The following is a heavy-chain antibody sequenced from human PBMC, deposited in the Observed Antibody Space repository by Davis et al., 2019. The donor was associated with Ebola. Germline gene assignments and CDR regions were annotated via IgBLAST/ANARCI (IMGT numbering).Heavy chain of an antibody. D-gene: IGHD4-17*01. V-gene: IGHV3-11*01. CDR2: ISSSGSTI. Sequence: GESLKISCAASGFTFSDYYMSWIRQAPGKGLEWVSYISSSGSTIYYADSVKGRFTISRDNAKNSLYLQMNSLRAEDTAVYYCANQYGVAGVFDYWGQGTLVTVSS. CDR3: ANQYGVAGVFDY. CDR1: GFTFSDYY. J-gene: IGHJ4*02.